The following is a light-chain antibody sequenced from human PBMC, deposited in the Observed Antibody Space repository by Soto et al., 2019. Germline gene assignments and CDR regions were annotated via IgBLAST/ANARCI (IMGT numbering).Light chain of an antibody. Sequence: EIQMTQSPSTLSGSVGDRVTITCRASQTISSWLAWYQQKPGKAPKLLIYKASTLKNGVPSRFSGSGSGTEVTLTISSLQPDDFATYYCQHYNSYSEAFGQGTKVELK. CDR1: QTISSW. CDR3: QHYNSYSEA. CDR2: KAS. V-gene: IGKV1-5*03. J-gene: IGKJ1*01.